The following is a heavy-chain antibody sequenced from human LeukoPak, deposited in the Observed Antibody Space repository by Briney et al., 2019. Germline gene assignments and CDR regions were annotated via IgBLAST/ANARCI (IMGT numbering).Heavy chain of an antibody. D-gene: IGHD6-13*01. V-gene: IGHV4-59*01. CDR1: GASITTYS. CDR3: ARGGASSHWFAS. Sequence: SETLSLTCSVSGASITTYSWSWIRQPPGQRREWIGFIYNSETTNYKPSLKSRVTISVDKSRNQFSLKLTSVTAADTAVYYCARGGASSHWFASWGQGTLVTVSS. CDR2: IYNSETT. J-gene: IGHJ5*01.